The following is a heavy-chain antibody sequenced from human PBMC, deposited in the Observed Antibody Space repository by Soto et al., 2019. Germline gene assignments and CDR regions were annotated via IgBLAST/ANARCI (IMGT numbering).Heavy chain of an antibody. J-gene: IGHJ3*02. D-gene: IGHD2-21*01. V-gene: IGHV3-11*01. CDR3: VKEGPVLWTYPMMTAFDI. CDR1: GFTFSNHY. CDR2: ISSFGNTI. Sequence: QVQLVESGGGWVKPGGSLRLSCAASGFTFSNHYMTWIRQAPGKGLEWVSYISSFGNTIYYADSVKGRFTISRDNANNSLFLQMSSLRVEDTAVYYCVKEGPVLWTYPMMTAFDIWGQGTMVTVSS.